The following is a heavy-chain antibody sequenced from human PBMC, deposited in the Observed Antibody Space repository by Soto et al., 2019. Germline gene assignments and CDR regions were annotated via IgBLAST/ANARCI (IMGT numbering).Heavy chain of an antibody. CDR2: IYYSGST. D-gene: IGHD3-9*01. V-gene: IGHV4-30-4*01. CDR3: ARAFDILTRYYFDY. Sequence: PSETLSLTSTVSGGSISSYYWSWIRQPPGKGLEWIGYIYYSGSTYYNPSLKSRVTISVDTSKNQFSLKLSSVTAADTAVYYCARAFDILTRYYFDYWGQGTLVTVSS. CDR1: GGSISSYY. J-gene: IGHJ4*02.